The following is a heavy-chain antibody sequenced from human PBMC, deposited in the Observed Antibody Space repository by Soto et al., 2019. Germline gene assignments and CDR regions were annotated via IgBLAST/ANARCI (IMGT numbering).Heavy chain of an antibody. Sequence: GGSLRLSCATSGFTFSSYAMSWVRQAPGKGLEWVSGINSDGSSTSYADSVKGRFTISRDNAKNTLYLQMNSLRAEDTAVYYCARDQAEGLRWYSYYYYYGMDVWGQGTTVTAP. CDR2: INSDGSST. V-gene: IGHV3-74*01. J-gene: IGHJ6*02. CDR1: GFTFSSYA. CDR3: ARDQAEGLRWYSYYYYYGMDV. D-gene: IGHD1-26*01.